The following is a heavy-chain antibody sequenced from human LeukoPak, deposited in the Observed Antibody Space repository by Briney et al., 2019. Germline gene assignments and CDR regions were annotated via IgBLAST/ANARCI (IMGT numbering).Heavy chain of an antibody. CDR1: GGSFSGYY. J-gene: IGHJ4*02. CDR3: ASSADYGSGSYYFDY. D-gene: IGHD3-10*01. CDR2: INHSGST. Sequence: SETLSLTCAVYGGSFSGYYWSWIRQPPGKGLEWIGEINHSGSTNYNPSLKSRVTISVDTSKSQFSLKLSSVTAADTAVYYCASSADYGSGSYYFDYWGQGTLVTVSS. V-gene: IGHV4-34*01.